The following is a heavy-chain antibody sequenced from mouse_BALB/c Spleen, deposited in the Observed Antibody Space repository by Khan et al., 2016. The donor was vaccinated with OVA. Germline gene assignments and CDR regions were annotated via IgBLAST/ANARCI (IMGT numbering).Heavy chain of an antibody. CDR1: GYTFTSYT. V-gene: IGHV1-4*01. CDR3: VIDGAYHSNDCWFAY. CDR2: INPSNGYT. Sequence: QVQLKESGAELARPGASVKMSCKASGYTFTSYTINWIKKRPGQGLEWIGYINPSNGYTNYNQKFKDKATLNTAKSSTKAYLQLSSLTSDDSSVYNCVIDGAYHSNDCWFAYGGQCTLVTVSA. J-gene: IGHJ3*01. D-gene: IGHD2-5*01.